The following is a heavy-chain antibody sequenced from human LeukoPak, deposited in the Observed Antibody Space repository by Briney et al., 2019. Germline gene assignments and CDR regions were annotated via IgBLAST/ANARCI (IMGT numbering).Heavy chain of an antibody. CDR3: ARDRRIAVAGKSYYFDY. J-gene: IGHJ4*02. CDR2: ISAYNGNT. Sequence: ASVKVSCKASGYTVTTYGISWVRQAPGQGLEWMGWISAYNGNTNYAQNLQGRVTMTTDTSTSTAYMELRSLRSDDTAVYYCARDRRIAVAGKSYYFDYWGQRTLVTVSS. D-gene: IGHD6-19*01. CDR1: GYTVTTYG. V-gene: IGHV1-18*01.